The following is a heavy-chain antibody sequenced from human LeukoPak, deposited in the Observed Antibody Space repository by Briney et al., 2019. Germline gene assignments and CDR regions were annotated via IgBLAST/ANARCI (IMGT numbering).Heavy chain of an antibody. V-gene: IGHV4-39*01. D-gene: IGHD3-3*01. CDR2: IHYSGNT. Sequence: SETLSLTCTVSGGSISGSSYYWGWIRQPPGKGLEWIGGIHYSGNTYYNPSLKSRVTISIDTSKNQFSLKLSSVTAADTAVYYCARLGAGPTYYDFWSGYSSFYFDYWGQGTLVTVSS. CDR1: GGSISGSSYY. J-gene: IGHJ4*02. CDR3: ARLGAGPTYYDFWSGYSSFYFDY.